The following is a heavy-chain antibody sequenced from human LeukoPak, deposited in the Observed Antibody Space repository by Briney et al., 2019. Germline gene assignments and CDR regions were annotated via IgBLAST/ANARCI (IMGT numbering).Heavy chain of an antibody. D-gene: IGHD6-13*01. CDR2: IVVGSGNT. CDR3: AADIPAAGTNY. CDR1: GFTFTSSA. Sequence: SVTVSCKASGFTFTSSAMQWVLQARGQRLEWIGWIVVGSGNTDYAQKFQERVTVTRDMSTSTAYMELSSLRSEDTAVYYCAADIPAAGTNYWGQGTLVTVSS. V-gene: IGHV1-58*02. J-gene: IGHJ4*02.